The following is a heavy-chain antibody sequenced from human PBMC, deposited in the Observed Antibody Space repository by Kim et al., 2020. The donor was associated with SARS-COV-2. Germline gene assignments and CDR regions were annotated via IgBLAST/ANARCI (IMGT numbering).Heavy chain of an antibody. J-gene: IGHJ5*02. CDR1: GGSISSSSYY. V-gene: IGHV4-39*07. Sequence: SETLSLTCTVSGGSISSSSYYWGWIRQPPGKGLEWIGSIYYSGSTYYNPSLKSRVTISVDTSKNQFSLKLSPVTAADTAVYYCASESPPYSSGYYYDPINWFDPWGQGTLVTVSS. CDR2: IYYSGST. CDR3: ASESPPYSSGYYYDPINWFDP. D-gene: IGHD3-22*01.